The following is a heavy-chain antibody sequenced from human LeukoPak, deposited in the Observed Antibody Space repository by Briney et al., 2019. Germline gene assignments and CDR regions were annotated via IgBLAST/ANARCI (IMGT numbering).Heavy chain of an antibody. CDR3: TQNLVAAAGDH. Sequence: GGSLRLSCAASGFTFSSYWMTWVRQAPGKGLEWVANIKPDGSVGYYVDTVRGRFIISRDNAGNSLYLQMNSLRVEDTAVYYCTQNLVAAAGDHWGQGTLLIVSS. CDR2: IKPDGSVG. CDR1: GFTFSSYW. D-gene: IGHD6-13*01. V-gene: IGHV3-7*01. J-gene: IGHJ4*02.